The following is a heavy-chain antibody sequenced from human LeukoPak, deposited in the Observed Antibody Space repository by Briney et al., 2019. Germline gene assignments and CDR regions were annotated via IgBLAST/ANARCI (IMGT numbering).Heavy chain of an antibody. CDR1: GASVSGSPYY. CDR3: ARAVPAATASYYYYMDV. D-gene: IGHD2-2*01. CDR2: IYSSGST. V-gene: IGHV4-39*07. Sequence: SETLSLTCTVSGASVSGSPYYWGWIRQPPGKGLEWIGSIYSSGSTYYNASLQSRVTISIETSKNQISLKLSSVTAADTAVYYCARAVPAATASYYYYMDVWGKGTTVTISS. J-gene: IGHJ6*03.